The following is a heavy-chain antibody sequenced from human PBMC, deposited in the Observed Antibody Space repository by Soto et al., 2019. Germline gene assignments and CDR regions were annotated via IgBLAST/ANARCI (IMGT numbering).Heavy chain of an antibody. CDR1: GDSISDYY. J-gene: IGHJ6*02. Sequence: ASETLSLTCTVSGDSISDYYWSWIRQPPGKRLEWIGYISNIGSTNYNPPLKSRVTISVDTSKNQFSLKLNSVTAADTAVYYCARDFSYNGMDVWGQGTTVTVSS. CDR2: ISNIGST. CDR3: ARDFSYNGMDV. D-gene: IGHD1-20*01. V-gene: IGHV4-59*01.